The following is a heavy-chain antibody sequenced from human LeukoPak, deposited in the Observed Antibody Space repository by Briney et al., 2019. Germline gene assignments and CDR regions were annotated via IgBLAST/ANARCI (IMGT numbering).Heavy chain of an antibody. CDR3: ALYSGYDALLDY. V-gene: IGHV3-21*01. Sequence: KTGGSLRLSCAASGFTFSSYSMNWVRQAPGKGLEWVSFITSSSYVYYADSVRGRFTISRDNAKNSLYLQMNSLRAEDTAVYYCALYSGYDALLDYWGQGTLVTVSS. D-gene: IGHD5-12*01. CDR2: ITSSSYV. J-gene: IGHJ4*02. CDR1: GFTFSSYS.